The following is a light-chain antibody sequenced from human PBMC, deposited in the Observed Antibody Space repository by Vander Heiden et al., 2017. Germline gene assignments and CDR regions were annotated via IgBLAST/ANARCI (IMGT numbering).Light chain of an antibody. CDR3: TSYTSRSTLV. Sequence: QSALTQPASVSGSPGQSITISCTGTSTAVGGYHYVTWFQQHPDKAPKLMIYEVSHRPSGVSNRFSASKSGNTASLTISGLQAEDEADYYCTSYTSRSTLVFGGGTKLTVL. J-gene: IGLJ2*01. CDR1: STAVGGYHY. V-gene: IGLV2-14*01. CDR2: EVS.